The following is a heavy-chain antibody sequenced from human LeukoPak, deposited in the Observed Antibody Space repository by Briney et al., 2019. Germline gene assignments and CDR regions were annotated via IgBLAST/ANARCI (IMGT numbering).Heavy chain of an antibody. CDR1: GGSMRSSSFY. V-gene: IGHV4-39*01. CDR2: IYYSANT. D-gene: IGHD1-7*01. CDR3: ARRPYNWNSREDLDY. Sequence: PSETLSLTCTVSGGSMRSSSFYWSWIRQPPGKGLEWIGSIYYSANTNYNPPLKSRVTISVDTSKHQFSLNLSSVTAADTAVYYCARRPYNWNSREDLDYWGQGTLVTVSS. J-gene: IGHJ4*02.